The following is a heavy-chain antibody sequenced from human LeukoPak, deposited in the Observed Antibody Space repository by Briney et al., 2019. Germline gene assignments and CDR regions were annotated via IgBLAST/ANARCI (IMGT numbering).Heavy chain of an antibody. J-gene: IGHJ4*02. D-gene: IGHD2-15*01. V-gene: IGHV3-21*01. CDR1: GFTFSSYS. Sequence: PGGSLRLSCAASGFTFSSYSMNWVRQAPGKGLEWVSSISSSSSYIYYADSVKGRFTISRDNAKNSLYLQMNSLRAEDTAVYYCARICSGGSGVGYWGQGTLVTVSS. CDR3: ARICSGGSGVGY. CDR2: ISSSSSYI.